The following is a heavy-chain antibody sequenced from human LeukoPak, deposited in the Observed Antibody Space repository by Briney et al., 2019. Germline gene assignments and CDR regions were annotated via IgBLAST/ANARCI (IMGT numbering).Heavy chain of an antibody. Sequence: GGSLRLSCAVSGFTFSNAWMSWVRQAPGKGLEWVGRIKSKTGDGQTEYAAPVKGRFTNSRDDSKNTLYLQMNSLKTEDTGVYYCTTNIRWELVSQRDYWGQGTLVTVSS. CDR2: IKSKTGDGQT. J-gene: IGHJ4*02. D-gene: IGHD1-26*01. CDR1: GFTFSNAW. V-gene: IGHV3-15*01. CDR3: TTNIRWELVSQRDY.